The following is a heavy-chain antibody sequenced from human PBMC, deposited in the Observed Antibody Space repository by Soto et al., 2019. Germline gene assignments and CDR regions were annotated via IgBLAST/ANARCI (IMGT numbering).Heavy chain of an antibody. CDR2: IYYSGST. D-gene: IGHD5-12*01. CDR3: AREVRTVATNGRYYYGMDV. J-gene: IGHJ6*02. CDR1: GGSISSYY. Sequence: SETLSLTCTVSGGSISSYYWSWIRQPPGKGLEWIGYIYYSGSTNYNPSLKSRVTISVGTSKNQFSLKLSSVTAADTAVYYCAREVRTVATNGRYYYGMDVWGQGTTVTV. V-gene: IGHV4-59*01.